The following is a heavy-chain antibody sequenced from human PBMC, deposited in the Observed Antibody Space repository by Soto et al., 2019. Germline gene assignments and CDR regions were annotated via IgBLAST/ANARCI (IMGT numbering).Heavy chain of an antibody. V-gene: IGHV3-30*18. CDR1: GFTFSSYG. CDR2: ISYDGSNK. Sequence: GGSLRLSCAASGFTFSSYGMHWVRQAPGKGLEWVAVISYDGSNKYYADSVKGRFTISRDNSKNTLYLQMNSLRAEDTAVYYCAKELSQARYYYDSSGYYPWGQGTLVTVSS. CDR3: AKELSQARYYYDSSGYYP. J-gene: IGHJ5*02. D-gene: IGHD3-22*01.